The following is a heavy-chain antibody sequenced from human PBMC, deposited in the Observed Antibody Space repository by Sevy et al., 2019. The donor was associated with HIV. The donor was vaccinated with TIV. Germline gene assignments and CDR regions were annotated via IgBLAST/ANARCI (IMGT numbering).Heavy chain of an antibody. D-gene: IGHD2-2*01. CDR3: ARDSTFFNPDILESLADIVVVPAVTTGFDY. CDR2: IIPIFGTA. Sequence: ASVKVSCKASGGTFSSYAISWVRQAPGQGLEWMGGIIPIFGTANYAQKFQGRVTITADESTSTAYMELSSLRSEDTAVYYCARDSTFFNPDILESLADIVVVPAVTTGFDYWGQGTLVTVSS. J-gene: IGHJ4*02. V-gene: IGHV1-69*13. CDR1: GGTFSSYA.